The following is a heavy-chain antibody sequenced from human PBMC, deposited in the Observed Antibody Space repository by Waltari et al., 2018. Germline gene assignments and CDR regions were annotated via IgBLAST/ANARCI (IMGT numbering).Heavy chain of an antibody. CDR1: EHTFTNDW. D-gene: IGHD2-2*01. CDR3: TRHGGSTSCPDY. V-gene: IGHV5-51*01. Sequence: EAQLVQSGTEVKKPGESLKISCKGSEHTFTNDWSCWVSQMPGKGLEWMGIIYPGDSDTRYSPSFQGQVTISADKSTSTAYLQWTSLKASDTAMYYCTRHGGSTSCPDYWGQGTLVTVSS. J-gene: IGHJ4*02. CDR2: IYPGDSDT.